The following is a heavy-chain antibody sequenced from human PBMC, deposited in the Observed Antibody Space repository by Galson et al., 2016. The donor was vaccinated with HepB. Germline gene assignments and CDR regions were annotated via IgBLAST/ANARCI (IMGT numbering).Heavy chain of an antibody. CDR3: AKDPSSGWYKYYHGMDV. CDR1: GFTFSSYS. D-gene: IGHD6-19*01. CDR2: IGTSGSPI. J-gene: IGHJ6*02. Sequence: SLRLSCAGSGFTFSSYSMDWVRQAPGKGLEWVSYIGTSGSPIYYADSVRGRFTISRDNARNSVFLQMRSLRAEDTAVYHCAKDPSSGWYKYYHGMDVWGQGTTVTVSS. V-gene: IGHV3-48*04.